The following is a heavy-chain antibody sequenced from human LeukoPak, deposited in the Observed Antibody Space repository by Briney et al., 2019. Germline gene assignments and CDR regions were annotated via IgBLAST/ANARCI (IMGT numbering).Heavy chain of an antibody. V-gene: IGHV3-30*02. J-gene: IGHJ4*02. CDR1: GFTFSSYG. Sequence: VGSLRLSCAASGFTFSSYGMHWVRQAPGKGLEWVAFIRYDGSNKYYADSVKGRFTISRDNSKNTLYLQMNSLRAEDTAVYYCAKDYGHCSSTSCYGRGIDYWGQGTLVTVSS. CDR3: AKDYGHCSSTSCYGRGIDY. D-gene: IGHD2-2*01. CDR2: IRYDGSNK.